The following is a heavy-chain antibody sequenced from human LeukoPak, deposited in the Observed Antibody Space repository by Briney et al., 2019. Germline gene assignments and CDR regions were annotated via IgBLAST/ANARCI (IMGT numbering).Heavy chain of an antibody. Sequence: PSETLSLTCTVSGGSINTGGHYWSWIRQHPDRGLEWIGYIHHTENIYYNPSLRSRIVISIDTSKSQFSLNLSSVTVADTAVYYCARAESMDVWGQGTTVTVSS. CDR1: GGSINTGGHY. CDR2: IHHTENI. J-gene: IGHJ6*02. V-gene: IGHV4-31*03. CDR3: ARAESMDV.